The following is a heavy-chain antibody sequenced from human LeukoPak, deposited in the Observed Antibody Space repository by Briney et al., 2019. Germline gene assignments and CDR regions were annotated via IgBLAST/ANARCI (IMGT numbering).Heavy chain of an antibody. Sequence: VGSLRLSCAASGFTFSSYWMHWVRQAPGKGLVWVSRINSEGSSTSYADSVKGRFTISRDNAKNTLYLQMNSLRAEDTAVYYCAREVGETYYYDSSGYNYDYWGQGTLVSVPS. CDR3: AREVGETYYYDSSGYNYDY. CDR2: INSEGSST. V-gene: IGHV3-74*01. CDR1: GFTFSSYW. D-gene: IGHD3-22*01. J-gene: IGHJ4*02.